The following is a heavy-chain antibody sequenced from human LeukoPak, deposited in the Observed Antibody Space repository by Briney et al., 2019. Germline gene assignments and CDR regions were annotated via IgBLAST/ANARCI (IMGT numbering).Heavy chain of an antibody. V-gene: IGHV4-59*08. J-gene: IGHJ4*02. CDR2: IYYSGST. CDR1: GGSISSYY. D-gene: IGHD4-17*01. CDR3: ARHYGDYVPYYFDY. Sequence: PSETLSLTCTVSGGSISSYYWSWIRQPPGKGLEWIGYIYYSGSTNYNPSLKSRVTISVDTSKNQFSLKLSSVTAADTAVYYCARHYGDYVPYYFDYWGQGTLVTVSS.